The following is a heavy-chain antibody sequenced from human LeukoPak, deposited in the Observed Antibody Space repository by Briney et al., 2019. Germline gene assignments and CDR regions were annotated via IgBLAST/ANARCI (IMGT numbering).Heavy chain of an antibody. Sequence: GGSLRLSCAASGFTVSSNYMSWVRQAPGKGLEWVSYISSSGSTIYYADSVKGRFTISRDNAKNSLYLQMNSLRAEDTAVYYCARAHYDFWSGYGYWGQGTLVTVSS. CDR2: ISSSGSTI. CDR1: GFTVSSNY. V-gene: IGHV3-11*04. D-gene: IGHD3-3*01. CDR3: ARAHYDFWSGYGY. J-gene: IGHJ4*02.